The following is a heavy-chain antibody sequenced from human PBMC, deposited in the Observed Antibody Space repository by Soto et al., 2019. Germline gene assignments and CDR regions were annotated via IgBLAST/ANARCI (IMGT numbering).Heavy chain of an antibody. Sequence: QVQLVQSGAEVKKPGASVKVSCKASGYTFTSYDINWVRQATGQGLEWMGWMNPNSGNTGYAQKFQGRVTMTRNTSISTAYMELSSLRSEDTAVYYCARGREAAAGGYYYYYGMDVCGQGTTVTVSS. D-gene: IGHD6-13*01. J-gene: IGHJ6*02. CDR3: ARGREAAAGGYYYYYGMDV. CDR2: MNPNSGNT. CDR1: GYTFTSYD. V-gene: IGHV1-8*01.